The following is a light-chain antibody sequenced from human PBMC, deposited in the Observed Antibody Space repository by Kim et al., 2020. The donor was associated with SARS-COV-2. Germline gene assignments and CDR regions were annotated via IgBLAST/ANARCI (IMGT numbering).Light chain of an antibody. V-gene: IGLV3-19*01. J-gene: IGLJ3*02. Sequence: SSELTQDPAVSVALGQTVTITCQGDSLGIYYASWYQQKPGQAPVLVMYDKNNRPSGIPDRISGSSSGNTASLTITGAQAEDEADYYCNSRDTSGNRLVFGGGTQLTVL. CDR2: DKN. CDR1: SLGIYY. CDR3: NSRDTSGNRLV.